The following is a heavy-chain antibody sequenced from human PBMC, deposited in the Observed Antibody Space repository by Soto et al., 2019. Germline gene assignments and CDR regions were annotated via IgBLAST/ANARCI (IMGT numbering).Heavy chain of an antibody. J-gene: IGHJ6*02. Sequence: QVQLVQSGAEVKKPGASVKVSCKASGYTFTGYYMHWVRQAPGQGLDWMGWINPNSGGTNYAQKFQGWVTMTRDTSISTAYMELSRLRSDDTAVYYCARGGVADTYYYYGMDVWGQGTTVTVSS. V-gene: IGHV1-2*04. D-gene: IGHD2-15*01. CDR1: GYTFTGYY. CDR2: INPNSGGT. CDR3: ARGGVADTYYYYGMDV.